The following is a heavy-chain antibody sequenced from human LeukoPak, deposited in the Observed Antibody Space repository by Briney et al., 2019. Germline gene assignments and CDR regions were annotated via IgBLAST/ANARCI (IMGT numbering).Heavy chain of an antibody. CDR3: ATRTGTFLWANDY. D-gene: IGHD1-1*01. J-gene: IGHJ4*02. Sequence: SETLSLTCTVSGASISSSSYYWGWIRQPPGKGLEWIGTIFYAGSTYYNPSLKSRVTMSVDTSKNQFSLKLNSVTAADTAVYYCATRTGTFLWANDYWGQGTLVTVSS. CDR1: GASISSSSYY. V-gene: IGHV4-39*01. CDR2: IFYAGST.